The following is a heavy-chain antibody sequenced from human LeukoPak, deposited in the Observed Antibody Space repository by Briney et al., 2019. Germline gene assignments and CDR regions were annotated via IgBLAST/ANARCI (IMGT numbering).Heavy chain of an antibody. Sequence: PSETLSLTCTGSGGSISGYYWSWIRQPPGKGLEWIGYIYYSGSTNYNPSLKSRVTISVDTSKNQFSLKLSSVTAADTAVYYCARAAAGGSWHSYYYYYYMDVWGKGTTVTVSS. J-gene: IGHJ6*03. CDR3: ARAAAGGSWHSYYYYYYMDV. D-gene: IGHD2-15*01. V-gene: IGHV4-59*01. CDR1: GGSISGYY. CDR2: IYYSGST.